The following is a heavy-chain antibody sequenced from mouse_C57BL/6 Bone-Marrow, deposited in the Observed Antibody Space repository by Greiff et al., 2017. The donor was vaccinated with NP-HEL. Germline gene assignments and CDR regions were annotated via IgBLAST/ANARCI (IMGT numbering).Heavy chain of an antibody. D-gene: IGHD1-3*01. V-gene: IGHV1-81*01. CDR2: IYPRSGNP. Sequence: VQLQQSGAELARPGASVKLSCKASGYTFTSYGISWVKQRTGQGLEWIGEIYPRSGNPYNNEKLKGKATLTADKSSSTAYMELRSLTSEDSAVYFCAKWYGWGQGTLVTVSA. CDR3: AKWYG. J-gene: IGHJ3*01. CDR1: GYTFTSYG.